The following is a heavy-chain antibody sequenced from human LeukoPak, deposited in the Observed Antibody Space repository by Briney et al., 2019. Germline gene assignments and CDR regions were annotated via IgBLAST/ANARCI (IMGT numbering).Heavy chain of an antibody. CDR3: ATAVSGSYYHFDY. Sequence: SETLSLTCTVSGGSITSSSSYWGWIRQPPGKGLEWIGSIYYTGATYSNPSLKSRVTISIDTSKNQFSLRLSSVTAADTAIYYCATAVSGSYYHFDYWGQGIQVTVSS. D-gene: IGHD3-10*01. CDR1: GGSITSSSSY. J-gene: IGHJ4*02. V-gene: IGHV4-39*01. CDR2: IYYTGAT.